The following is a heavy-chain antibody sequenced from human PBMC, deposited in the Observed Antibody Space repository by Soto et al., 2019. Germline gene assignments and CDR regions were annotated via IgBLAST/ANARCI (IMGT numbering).Heavy chain of an antibody. V-gene: IGHV1-18*01. Sequence: ASVKVSCKASGYTFTTYGISWVRQAPGQGLEWMGWISAYSGRAKYAQKLQGRVTMTADTSTSTAYMELSSLRSEDTAVYYCASSRYIAAAGTAIYYYYYGMDVWGQGTTVTVSS. D-gene: IGHD6-13*01. CDR1: GYTFTTYG. CDR2: ISAYSGRA. CDR3: ASSRYIAAAGTAIYYYYYGMDV. J-gene: IGHJ6*02.